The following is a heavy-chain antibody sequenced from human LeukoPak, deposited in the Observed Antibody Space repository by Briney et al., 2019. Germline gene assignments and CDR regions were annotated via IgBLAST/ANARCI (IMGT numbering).Heavy chain of an antibody. CDR3: ARRGDYGGNLDY. V-gene: IGHV4-59*01. J-gene: IGHJ4*02. CDR2: IYYSGST. CDR1: GSSISSYY. D-gene: IGHD4-23*01. Sequence: SETLSLTCTVSGSSISSYYWSWIRQPPGKGLEWIGYIYYSGSTNYNPSLKSRVTISVDTSKNQFSLKLSSVTAADTAVYYCARRGDYGGNLDYWGQGTLVTVSS.